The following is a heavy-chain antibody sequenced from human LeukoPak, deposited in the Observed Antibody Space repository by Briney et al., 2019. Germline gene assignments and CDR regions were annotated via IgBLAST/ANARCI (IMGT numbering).Heavy chain of an antibody. D-gene: IGHD2-2*01. CDR3: ARGGYCSSTSCYDYYYGMDV. Sequence: GSSVKVSCKASGGTFSSYAISWVRQAPGQGLEWMGGIIPIFGTANYAQKFQGRVTMTRNTSISTAYMGLSSLRSEDTAVYYCARGGYCSSTSCYDYYYGMDVWGQGTTVTVSS. J-gene: IGHJ6*02. V-gene: IGHV1-69*05. CDR1: GGTFSSYA. CDR2: IIPIFGTA.